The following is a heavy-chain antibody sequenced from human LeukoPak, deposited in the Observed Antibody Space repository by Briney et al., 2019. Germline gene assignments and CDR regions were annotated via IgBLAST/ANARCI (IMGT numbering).Heavy chain of an antibody. CDR3: ASDGYSYGISADY. CDR1: GFTFSSYS. CDR2: ISSSSSTI. D-gene: IGHD5-18*01. Sequence: GGSLRLSCAASGFTFSSYSMNWVRQAPGKGLEWVSYISSSSSTIYYADSVKGRFTISRDNVKNSLYLQMNSLRAEDTAVYYCASDGYSYGISADYWGQGTLVTVSS. V-gene: IGHV3-48*01. J-gene: IGHJ4*02.